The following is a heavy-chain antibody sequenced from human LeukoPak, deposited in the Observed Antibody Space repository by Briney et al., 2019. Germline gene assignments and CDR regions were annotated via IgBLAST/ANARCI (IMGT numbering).Heavy chain of an antibody. CDR2: IRQDGSDK. D-gene: IGHD3-22*01. CDR1: GFTFSSHW. V-gene: IGHV3-7*01. Sequence: GGSLRLSCAASGFTFSSHWMSWVRQAPGKGLEWVANIRQDGSDKYYVDSVKGRFTISRDDSKNTLYLQMNSLRAEDTAVYYCAKPFSSGREYFQQWGQGTLVTVSS. CDR3: AKPFSSGREYFQQ. J-gene: IGHJ1*01.